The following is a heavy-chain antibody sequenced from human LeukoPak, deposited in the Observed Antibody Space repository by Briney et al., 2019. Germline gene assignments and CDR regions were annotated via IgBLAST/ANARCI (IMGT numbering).Heavy chain of an antibody. J-gene: IGHJ6*03. CDR2: ISTYNGNT. D-gene: IGHD2-15*01. V-gene: IGHV1-18*01. CDR1: GYTFTNNG. Sequence: ASVKVSCKASGYTFTNNGISWVRQAPGQGLEWMGWISTYNGNTNYAQKLQGRVTMTTDTSTSTAYMELRSLRSDDTAIYYCARKVVWGHYYYCYMDVWGKGTTVTVSS. CDR3: ARKVVWGHYYYCYMDV.